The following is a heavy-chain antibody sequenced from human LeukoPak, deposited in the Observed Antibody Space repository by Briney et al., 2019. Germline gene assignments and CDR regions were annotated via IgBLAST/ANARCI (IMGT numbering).Heavy chain of an antibody. Sequence: GGSLRLSCAASGFTFSWVRQAPGKGLEWVSAISGSGGSTYYADSVKGRFTISRDNSKNTLYLQMNSLRAEDTAVYYCAGDRYFDWGGSFDYWGQGTLVTVSS. J-gene: IGHJ4*02. D-gene: IGHD3-9*01. V-gene: IGHV3-23*01. CDR3: AGDRYFDWGGSFDY. CDR2: ISGSGGST. CDR1: GFTFS.